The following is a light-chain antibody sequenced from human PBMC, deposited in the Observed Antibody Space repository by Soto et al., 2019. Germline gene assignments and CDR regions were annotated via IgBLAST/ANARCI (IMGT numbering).Light chain of an antibody. CDR1: QDISNY. CDR3: QQVNSYPLT. CDR2: DAS. V-gene: IGKV1-33*01. Sequence: DIQMTQSPSSLSASVGDRVTITCQASQDISNYLNWYQQKPGKAPKLLIYDASNLETGAPSRFSGSGSGTEFTLTISSLQPEDFATYYCQQVNSYPLTFGGGTKVDIK. J-gene: IGKJ4*01.